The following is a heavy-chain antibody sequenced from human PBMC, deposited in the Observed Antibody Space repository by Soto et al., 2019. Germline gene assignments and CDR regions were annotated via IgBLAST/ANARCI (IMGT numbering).Heavy chain of an antibody. J-gene: IGHJ4*02. V-gene: IGHV1-18*01. Sequence: QVQLVQSGAEVKKPGASVKVSCKASGDTSTIYGFSWVRQAPGQGLEWMGWISTYNGNTNYARNLQGRVTITADTSTSTAYMGLRCLRSDDTAVYYCARGYSSYYYDYWGQGTLVTVSS. D-gene: IGHD6-19*01. CDR3: ARGYSSYYYDY. CDR1: GDTSTIYG. CDR2: ISTYNGNT.